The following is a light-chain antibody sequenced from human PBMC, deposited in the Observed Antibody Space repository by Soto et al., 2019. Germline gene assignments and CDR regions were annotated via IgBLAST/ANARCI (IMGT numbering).Light chain of an antibody. J-gene: IGKJ3*01. CDR3: QQYDNLPPFT. CDR2: GAS. V-gene: IGKV1-33*01. CDR1: QDIRTS. Sequence: DIQMTQSPSSLSASVGARVSITCQASQDIRTSLSWFQQKPGRAPKLLIYGASNLETGVPSRSRGSGSGRDFTFTISSLQPEDIATYYCQQYDNLPPFTFGPGTKVDIK.